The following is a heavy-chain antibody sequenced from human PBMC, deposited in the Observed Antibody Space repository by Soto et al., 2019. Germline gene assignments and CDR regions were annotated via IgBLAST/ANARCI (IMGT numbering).Heavy chain of an antibody. V-gene: IGHV4-31*03. CDR2: IYYSGST. J-gene: IGHJ3*02. D-gene: IGHD2-15*01. Sequence: SETLSLTCTVSGGSISSGGYYWSWIRQHPGKGLEWIGYIYYSGSTYYNPSLKSRVTISVDTSKNQFSLKLSSVTAADTAVYYCARAQLYCSGSRCNQNAFHIRGDAKMITV. CDR3: ARAQLYCSGSRCNQNAFHI. CDR1: GGSISSGGYY.